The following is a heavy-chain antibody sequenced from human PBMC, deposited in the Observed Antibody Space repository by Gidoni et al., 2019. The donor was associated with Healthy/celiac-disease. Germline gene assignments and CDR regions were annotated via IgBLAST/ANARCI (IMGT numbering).Heavy chain of an antibody. Sequence: HVQLQQSGPGLVTPSQPLPLTCAISGASVSSNRAAWNWIRQSPSRGLEWLGRTYYRSKWYNDYAVSVKSRITINPDTSKNQFSLQLNSVTPEETAVYYCARDRTAGMIVKGEFDIWGQGTMVTVSS. CDR1: GASVSSNRAA. J-gene: IGHJ3*02. V-gene: IGHV6-1*01. CDR3: ARDRTAGMIVKGEFDI. D-gene: IGHD3-22*01. CDR2: TYYRSKWYN.